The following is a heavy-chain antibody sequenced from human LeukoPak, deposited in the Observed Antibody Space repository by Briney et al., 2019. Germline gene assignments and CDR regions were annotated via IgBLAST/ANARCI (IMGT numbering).Heavy chain of an antibody. Sequence: ASVKVSCKASGYTITNNYMHWVRQAPGQGLEWMGVINPSGTGTSYAQKFQGRITMSRDTSTSTVYMELSSLRSEDTAFYYCAREIVVVPAAMLGSYYYYMDVWGKGTTVTVSS. CDR2: INPSGTGT. J-gene: IGHJ6*03. V-gene: IGHV1-46*01. D-gene: IGHD2-2*01. CDR3: AREIVVVPAAMLGSYYYYMDV. CDR1: GYTITNNY.